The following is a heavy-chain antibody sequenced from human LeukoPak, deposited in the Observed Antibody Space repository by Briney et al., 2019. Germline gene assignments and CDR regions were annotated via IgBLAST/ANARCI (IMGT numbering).Heavy chain of an antibody. D-gene: IGHD2-2*01. Sequence: PSETLSLTCTVSGGSISSSSYYWGWIRQPPGKGLEWIGSIYYSGSTYYNPSLKSRVTISVDTSKNQFSLKLSSVTAADTAVYYCARYDRSTSRRRDAFDIWGQGTMVTVSS. CDR1: GGSISSSSYY. J-gene: IGHJ3*02. CDR3: ARYDRSTSRRRDAFDI. V-gene: IGHV4-39*01. CDR2: IYYSGST.